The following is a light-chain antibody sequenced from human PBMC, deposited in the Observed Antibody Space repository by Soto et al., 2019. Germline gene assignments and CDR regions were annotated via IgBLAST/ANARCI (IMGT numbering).Light chain of an antibody. CDR3: SSYTSSSTVV. CDR2: DVS. CDR1: SSDVGAYNY. J-gene: IGLJ2*01. Sequence: QSALTQPASVSGSPGQSITISCTGTSSDVGAYNYVSWYQHHPGEAPKLLIYDVSHRPSGVSNRFSGSKSGNTASLTISGLQAEDEADYYCSSYTSSSTVVFGGGTKVTVL. V-gene: IGLV2-14*03.